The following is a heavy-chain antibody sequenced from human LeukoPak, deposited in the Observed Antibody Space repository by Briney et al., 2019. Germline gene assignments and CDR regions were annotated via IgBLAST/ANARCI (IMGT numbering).Heavy chain of an antibody. CDR1: GFVVSADD. Sequence: GGSLRLSCVVSGFVVSADDVSWVRQAPGKGLEWVSITYSDGRTFYADSVKDRFTISRDNSHNTVYLQMINMRSEDTAIYFCARGLLGYSGLFRDWGQGTLITVSS. J-gene: IGHJ4*02. V-gene: IGHV3-66*01. D-gene: IGHD6-19*01. CDR2: TYSDGRT. CDR3: ARGLLGYSGLFRD.